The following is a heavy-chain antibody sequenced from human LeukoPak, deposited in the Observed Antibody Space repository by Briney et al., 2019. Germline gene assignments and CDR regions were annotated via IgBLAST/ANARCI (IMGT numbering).Heavy chain of an antibody. J-gene: IGHJ4*02. Sequence: PGGSLRLSCTASGFTFSSYGMHWVRQTPGKGLEWVAVISYEGRTLYYADSATGRFTISRDNSKNTLYLQMNSLRPEDTAVYYCVKEAIPRVCDWYDYWGQGTLVTVSP. CDR1: GFTFSSYG. V-gene: IGHV3-30*18. CDR2: ISYEGRTL. D-gene: IGHD6-19*01. CDR3: VKEAIPRVCDWYDY.